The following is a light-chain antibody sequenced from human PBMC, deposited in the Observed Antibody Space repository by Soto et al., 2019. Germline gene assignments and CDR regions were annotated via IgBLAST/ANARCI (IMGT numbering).Light chain of an antibody. V-gene: IGKV1-39*01. Sequence: DIQMTQYPYSLSASVGDRVTLTCRASQSISSYLNWYQQKPGKATKLLIYAASSLQSGIPSRFNSSGSATNITLTISRLQTEDVATYYCQQSNSTPPYTFCQGTKLEIK. CDR3: QQSNSTPPYT. CDR1: QSISSY. CDR2: AAS. J-gene: IGKJ2*01.